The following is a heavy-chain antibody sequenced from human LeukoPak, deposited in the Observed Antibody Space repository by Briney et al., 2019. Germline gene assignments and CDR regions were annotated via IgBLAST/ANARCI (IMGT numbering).Heavy chain of an antibody. CDR2: ISGDESRT. V-gene: IGHV3-74*01. CDR1: GFTFRGYW. Sequence: PGGSLRLSCAASGFTFRGYWMHWVRQAPGKGLVWVSHISGDESRTTYADSVQGRFTISRDNAKNTLYLQMNSLRVEDTAVYYCVRDDGYYYGSGTYYRHWGQGTLVTVSS. D-gene: IGHD3-10*01. CDR3: VRDDGYYYGSGTYYRH. J-gene: IGHJ4*02.